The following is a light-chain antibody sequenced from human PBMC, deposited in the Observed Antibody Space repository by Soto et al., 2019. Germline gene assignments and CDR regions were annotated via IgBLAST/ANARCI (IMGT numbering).Light chain of an antibody. CDR3: ATWDDSLDGWV. Sequence: QLVLTQPPSASGTPGQRVTISCSGSTSDIGSNAVNWYQQVPGSAPKLLIYSNYKRPSGIPDRFSGSRSGTSASLAISGLLSEDEADYYCATWDDSLDGWVFGGGTKVTVL. V-gene: IGLV1-44*01. J-gene: IGLJ3*02. CDR1: TSDIGSNA. CDR2: SNY.